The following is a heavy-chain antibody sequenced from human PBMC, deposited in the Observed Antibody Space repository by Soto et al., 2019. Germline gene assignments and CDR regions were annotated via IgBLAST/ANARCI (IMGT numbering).Heavy chain of an antibody. V-gene: IGHV1-69*01. D-gene: IGHD2-15*01. CDR2: IIPIFGTA. Sequence: QVQLVQSGAEVKKPGSSVKVSCKASGGTFSSYAISWVRQAPGQGLEWMGGIIPIFGTANYAQQFQGRVTITADESTSTAYMELSSLRSEDTAVYYCARRYCSGGSCYYYGMDVWGQGTTVTVSS. CDR3: ARRYCSGGSCYYYGMDV. J-gene: IGHJ6*02. CDR1: GGTFSSYA.